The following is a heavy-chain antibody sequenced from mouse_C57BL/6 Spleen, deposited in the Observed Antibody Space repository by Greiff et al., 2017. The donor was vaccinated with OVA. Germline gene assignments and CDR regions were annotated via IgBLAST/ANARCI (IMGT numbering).Heavy chain of an antibody. CDR1: GYTFTSYG. D-gene: IGHD1-1*01. V-gene: IGHV1-81*01. J-gene: IGHJ1*03. CDR2: IYPRSGNT. Sequence: QFQLQQSGAELARPGASVKLSCKASGYTFTSYGISWVKQRTGQGLEWIGEIYPRSGNTYYNEKFKGKATLTADKSSSTAYMELRSLTSEDSAVYFCAREGGLFRGYFDVWGTGTTVTVSS. CDR3: AREGGLFRGYFDV.